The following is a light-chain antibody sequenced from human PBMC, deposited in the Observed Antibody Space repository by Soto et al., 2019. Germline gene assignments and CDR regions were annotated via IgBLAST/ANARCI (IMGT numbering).Light chain of an antibody. V-gene: IGKV1-17*01. J-gene: IGKJ2*01. CDR3: LQYQTYPFT. CDR1: QVIGNN. Sequence: DIQMTQSPSSLSASVGDRVTLTCRASQVIGNNLGWYQQKPGKAPKRLIYTAFTLERGVPSRFSGSGSATEFTLTISSLQPEDFATYYCLQYQTYPFTFGQGTRLDI. CDR2: TAF.